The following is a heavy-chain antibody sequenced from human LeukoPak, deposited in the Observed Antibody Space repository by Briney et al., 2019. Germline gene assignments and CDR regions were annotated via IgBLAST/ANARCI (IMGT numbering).Heavy chain of an antibody. CDR1: GFTVGSNY. Sequence: GGCLRLAWAASGFTVGSNYMSWVRQAPGKGREWVSIIYSDGSTYYADSVKGRFTISRDNSKNTLYLQMNSLRAEDTAVFYCARDLGANDGMDVWGQGTTVTVSS. D-gene: IGHD1-26*01. CDR3: ARDLGANDGMDV. CDR2: IYSDGST. V-gene: IGHV3-66*01. J-gene: IGHJ6*02.